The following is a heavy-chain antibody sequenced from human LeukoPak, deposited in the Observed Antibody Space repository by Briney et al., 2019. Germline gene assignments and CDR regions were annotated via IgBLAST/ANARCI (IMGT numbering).Heavy chain of an antibody. Sequence: GGSLRLSCAVSEFTFNSYGMYWVRQAPGKGLEWVANIKEDGREKKYVDSVKGRFTISRDNARNSVYLQMNGLRADDTAVYYCARDEVGGWLGYWGQGTLVTVSS. D-gene: IGHD1-26*01. CDR2: IKEDGREK. CDR3: ARDEVGGWLGY. V-gene: IGHV3-7*01. J-gene: IGHJ4*02. CDR1: EFTFNSYG.